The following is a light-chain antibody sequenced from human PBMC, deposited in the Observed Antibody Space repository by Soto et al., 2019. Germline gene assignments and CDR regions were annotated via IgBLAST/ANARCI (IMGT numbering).Light chain of an antibody. V-gene: IGLV1-40*01. Sequence: SVLTQPPSVSGAPGQRVTISCTGSSSNIGAGFDVHWYQQLPGTAPKLLIYANRNRPSGVPDRFSGSKSGTTASLAITGLQAEDEADYYCQSYDSGLSGRVFGGGTKLTVL. CDR1: SSNIGAGFD. CDR3: QSYDSGLSGRV. CDR2: ANR. J-gene: IGLJ3*02.